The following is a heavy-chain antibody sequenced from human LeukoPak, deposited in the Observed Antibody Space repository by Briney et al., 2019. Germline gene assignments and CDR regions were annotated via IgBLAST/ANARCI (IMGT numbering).Heavy chain of an antibody. Sequence: SVKVSCKASGGTFSSYAISWVRQAPGQGLEWMGGIIPIFGTANYAQKFQGRVTITADESTSTAYMELSSLRSEDTAVYYCARSRGAPCGGDCSLSPHDAFDIWGQGTMVTVSS. J-gene: IGHJ3*02. V-gene: IGHV1-69*13. CDR3: ARSRGAPCGGDCSLSPHDAFDI. CDR2: IIPIFGTA. CDR1: GGTFSSYA. D-gene: IGHD2-21*02.